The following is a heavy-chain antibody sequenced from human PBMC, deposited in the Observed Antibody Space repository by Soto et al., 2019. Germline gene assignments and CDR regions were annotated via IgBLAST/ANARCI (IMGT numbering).Heavy chain of an antibody. D-gene: IGHD2-15*01. CDR3: VRPYCSTGSCYPLHYAFGI. CDR1: GGSISSYY. CDR2: IYYSGST. Sequence: PSETLSLTCTVSGGSISSYYWTWVRQPPGKGLEWIGYIYYSGSTNYNPSLKSRVTISVDTSKNQFSLKLSSVTAADTAVYYCVRPYCSTGSCYPLHYAFGIWGQGTMVTVSS. J-gene: IGHJ3*02. V-gene: IGHV4-59*01.